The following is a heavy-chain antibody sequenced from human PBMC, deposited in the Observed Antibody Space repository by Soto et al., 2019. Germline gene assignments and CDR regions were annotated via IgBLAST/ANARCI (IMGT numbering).Heavy chain of an antibody. CDR2: VYYTGST. Sequence: QVQLQESGPGLVKPSETLSLTCTVSGGSISHYYWSWIRQPPGKGLEWIGYVYYTGSTNYNPSLRSRVTISLDTSKHQFSLKLSSVTAADTAVYYCATGQIYYGSHYWGQGTLVTVSS. V-gene: IGHV4-59*01. J-gene: IGHJ4*02. CDR3: ATGQIYYGSHY. CDR1: GGSISHYY. D-gene: IGHD3-10*01.